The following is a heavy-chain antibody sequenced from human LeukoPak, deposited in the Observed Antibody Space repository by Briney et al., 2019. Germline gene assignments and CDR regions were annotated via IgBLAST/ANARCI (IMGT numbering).Heavy chain of an antibody. J-gene: IGHJ4*02. Sequence: SCKASGYTFTGYYMHWVRQAPGKGLEWVAVISYDGSNKYYADSVKGRFTVSRDNSKNTLYLQMNSLRAEDTAVYYCAKDRLGHHMEYWGQGTLVTVSS. CDR3: AKDRLGHHMEY. V-gene: IGHV3-30*18. CDR2: ISYDGSNK. CDR1: GYTFTGYY. D-gene: IGHD1-1*01.